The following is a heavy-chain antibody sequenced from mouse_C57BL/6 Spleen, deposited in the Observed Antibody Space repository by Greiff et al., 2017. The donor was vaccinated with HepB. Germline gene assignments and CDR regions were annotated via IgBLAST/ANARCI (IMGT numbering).Heavy chain of an antibody. D-gene: IGHD1-1*01. Sequence: VQRVESGAELVKPGASVKISCKASGYAFSSYWMNWVKQRPGKGLEWIGQIYPGDGDTNYNGKFKGKATLTADKSSSTAYMQLSSLTSEDSAVYFCASSYYYGSSSLFDYWGQGTTLTVSS. CDR1: GYAFSSYW. J-gene: IGHJ2*01. CDR2: IYPGDGDT. CDR3: ASSYYYGSSSLFDY. V-gene: IGHV1-80*01.